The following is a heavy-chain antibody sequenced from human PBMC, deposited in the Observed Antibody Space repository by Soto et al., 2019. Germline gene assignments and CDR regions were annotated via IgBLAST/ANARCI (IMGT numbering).Heavy chain of an antibody. CDR2: ISAYNGNT. CDR1: GYTFTSYG. Sequence: GASVKVSCKASGYTFTSYGISWVRQAPGQGLEWMGWISAYNGNTNYAQKLQGRVTMTTDTSTSTAYMELRSLRSDDTAVYYCARDRLGIFGVVIIDFDYWGQGTLVTVPS. V-gene: IGHV1-18*01. J-gene: IGHJ4*02. CDR3: ARDRLGIFGVVIIDFDY. D-gene: IGHD3-3*01.